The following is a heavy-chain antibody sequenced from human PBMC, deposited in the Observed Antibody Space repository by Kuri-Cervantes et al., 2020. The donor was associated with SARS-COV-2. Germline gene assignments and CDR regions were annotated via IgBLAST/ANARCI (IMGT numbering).Heavy chain of an antibody. CDR3: ASTPGYCSSTSCYFDYYYYMDV. J-gene: IGHJ6*03. D-gene: IGHD2-2*01. V-gene: IGHV4-39*07. CDR1: GGSISSSSYY. CDR2: IYYSGST. Sequence: SETLSLTCTVSGGSISSSSYYWGWIRQPPGKGLEWIGSIYYSGSTYYNPSLKSRVTISVDTSKNQFSLKLSSVTAADTAVYYCASTPGYCSSTSCYFDYYYYMDVWGKGTTVTVSS.